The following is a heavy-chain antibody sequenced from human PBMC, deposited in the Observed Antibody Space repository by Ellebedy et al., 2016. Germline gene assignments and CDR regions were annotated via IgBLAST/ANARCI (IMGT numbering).Heavy chain of an antibody. CDR2: IYYSGST. J-gene: IGHJ6*02. Sequence: SETLSLTCTVPGGSISSYYWSWIRQPPGKGLEWIGYIYYSGSTYYNLSLKSRVTISVDTSKNQFSLKLSSVTAADTAVYYCARCSYDSSGFYYYYGMDVWGQGTTVTVSS. V-gene: IGHV4-59*04. CDR3: ARCSYDSSGFYYYYGMDV. CDR1: GGSISSYY. D-gene: IGHD3-22*01.